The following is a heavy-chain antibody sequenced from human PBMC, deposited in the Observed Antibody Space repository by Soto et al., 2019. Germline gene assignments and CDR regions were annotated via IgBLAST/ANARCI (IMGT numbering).Heavy chain of an antibody. CDR2: IYYSGST. J-gene: IGHJ6*02. CDR3: AREVRKIADGNYYYGMDV. Sequence: ETLSLTCTVSGGSISSYYWSWIRQPPGKGLEWIGYIYYSGSTNYNPSLKSRVTISVDTSKNQFSLKLSSVTAADTAVYYCAREVRKIADGNYYYGMDVWGQGTTVTVSS. V-gene: IGHV4-59*01. CDR1: GGSISSYY.